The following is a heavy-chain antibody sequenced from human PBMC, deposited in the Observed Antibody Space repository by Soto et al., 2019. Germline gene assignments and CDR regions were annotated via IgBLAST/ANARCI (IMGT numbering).Heavy chain of an antibody. CDR1: GDSVSSNSAA. J-gene: IGHJ6*02. CDR2: TYYRPKWYN. D-gene: IGHD6-19*01. Sequence: SQTLSLTCAISGDSVSSNSAAWNWIRQSPSRGLEWLGRTYYRPKWYNDYAVSVKSRITINPDTSKNQFSLQLNSVTPEDTAVYYCARDGIAVAGTTRYYYYGMDVWGQGTTVTVSS. CDR3: ARDGIAVAGTTRYYYYGMDV. V-gene: IGHV6-1*01.